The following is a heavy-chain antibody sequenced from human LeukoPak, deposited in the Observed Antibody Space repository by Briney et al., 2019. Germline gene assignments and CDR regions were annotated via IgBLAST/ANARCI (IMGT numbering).Heavy chain of an antibody. CDR2: INHSGST. Sequence: SETLSLTCAVYGGSFIGYYWSWIRQPPGKGLEWIGEINHSGSTNYNPSLKSRVTISVDTSKNQFSLKLSSVTAADTAVYYCARGRPCLKSGYDYWGQGTLVTVSS. D-gene: IGHD3-10*01. J-gene: IGHJ4*02. CDR1: GGSFIGYY. V-gene: IGHV4-34*01. CDR3: ARGRPCLKSGYDY.